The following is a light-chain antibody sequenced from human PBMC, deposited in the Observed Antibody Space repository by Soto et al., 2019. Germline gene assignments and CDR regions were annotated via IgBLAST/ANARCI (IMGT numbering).Light chain of an antibody. V-gene: IGLV2-8*01. Sequence: QSALTQPPSASGSPGQSVTISCTGTSSDVGGYKYVSWYQQHPGKAPKLMIYEVSNRPSGVPDRFSGSKSGNTASLTVSGLQAYDEADYYCISYAGSNNLLFGGGTKVTVL. CDR1: SSDVGGYKY. CDR2: EVS. CDR3: ISYAGSNNLL. J-gene: IGLJ3*02.